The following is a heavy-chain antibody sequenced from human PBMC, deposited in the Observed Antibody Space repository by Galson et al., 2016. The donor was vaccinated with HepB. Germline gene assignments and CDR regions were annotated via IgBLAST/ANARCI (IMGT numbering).Heavy chain of an antibody. V-gene: IGHV1-69*13. D-gene: IGHD3-10*01. CDR3: ARGLENYYGSGSHDAFDI. CDR1: GGTFSSYA. Sequence: SVKVSCKASGGTFSSYAISWVRQAPGQGLEWMGGIIPIFDTTNYAQKFQGRVTITADESTSTAYMELSSLRSEDTAVYYCARGLENYYGSGSHDAFDIWGQGTVVTVSS. CDR2: IIPIFDTT. J-gene: IGHJ3*02.